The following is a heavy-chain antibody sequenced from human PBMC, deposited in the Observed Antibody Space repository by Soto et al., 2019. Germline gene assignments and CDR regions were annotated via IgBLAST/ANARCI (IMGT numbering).Heavy chain of an antibody. CDR3: ASKAACGGDCYAVDS. CDR2: IIPLLGTA. V-gene: IGHV1-69*01. D-gene: IGHD2-21*02. Sequence: QGYLVQSGAEVKKPGSSVKISCKASGGIFSSNTINWVRQAAGQGLEWMGGIIPLLGTANYAEKFQGRVTITADHSTKTAHMELTSLRSEDTAVYYCASKAACGGDCYAVDSWGQGTLVTVSS. CDR1: GGIFSSNT. J-gene: IGHJ4*02.